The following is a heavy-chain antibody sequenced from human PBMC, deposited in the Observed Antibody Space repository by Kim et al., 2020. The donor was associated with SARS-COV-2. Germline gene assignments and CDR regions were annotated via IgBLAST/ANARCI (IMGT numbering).Heavy chain of an antibody. J-gene: IGHJ6*02. CDR1: GGTFSSYA. V-gene: IGHV1-69*13. D-gene: IGHD3-9*01. CDR3: ATDDILTGYYDQYDGSYGMDV. Sequence: SVKVSCKASGGTFSSYAISWVRQAPGQGLEWMGGIIPIFGTANYAQKFQGRVTITADESTSTAYMELSSLRSEDTAVYYCATDDILTGYYDQYDGSYGMDVWGQGTTVTVSS. CDR2: IIPIFGTA.